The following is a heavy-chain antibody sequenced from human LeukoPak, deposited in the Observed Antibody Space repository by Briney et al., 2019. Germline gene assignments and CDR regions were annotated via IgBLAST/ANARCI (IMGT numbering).Heavy chain of an antibody. CDR2: IYYSGST. V-gene: IGHV4-59*08. CDR3: ARGGYSYGYDY. D-gene: IGHD5-18*01. CDR1: GGSISSYY. J-gene: IGHJ4*02. Sequence: SETLSLTCTVSGGSISSYYWSWIRQPPGKGLEWIGYIYYSGSTNYNPSLKSRVTISVDTSKNQFSLKLSSVTAPDTAVYYCARGGYSYGYDYWGQGTLVTVSS.